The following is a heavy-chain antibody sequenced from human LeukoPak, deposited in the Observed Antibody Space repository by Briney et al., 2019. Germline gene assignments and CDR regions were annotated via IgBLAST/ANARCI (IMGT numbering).Heavy chain of an antibody. V-gene: IGHV3-48*04. Sequence: GGSLRLSCAASGFTFSDSSMNWVRQAPGKGLEWLSYISSRSSAIYYADSVKGRFTVSRDNARNSLYLQMNSLRAEDTAVYYCAKEQDSIVVVPAATGGFDYWGQGTLVTVSS. CDR3: AKEQDSIVVVPAATGGFDY. CDR1: GFTFSDSS. CDR2: ISSRSSAI. D-gene: IGHD2-2*01. J-gene: IGHJ4*02.